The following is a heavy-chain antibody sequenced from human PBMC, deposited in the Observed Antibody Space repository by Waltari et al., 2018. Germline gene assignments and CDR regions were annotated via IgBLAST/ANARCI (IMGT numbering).Heavy chain of an antibody. V-gene: IGHV1-2*06. D-gene: IGHD6-13*01. Sequence: QVQLVQAGAEVKKPGASVKVSCKASGYTFTGYYMHWVRKAPGQGLEWMGRINPNSGGTNYAQKFQARVTMTRDTSIITAYMELSRLRSDDTAVYYCARASSSAKRTYDYWGQGTLVTVSS. J-gene: IGHJ4*02. CDR1: GYTFTGYY. CDR2: INPNSGGT. CDR3: ARASSSAKRTYDY.